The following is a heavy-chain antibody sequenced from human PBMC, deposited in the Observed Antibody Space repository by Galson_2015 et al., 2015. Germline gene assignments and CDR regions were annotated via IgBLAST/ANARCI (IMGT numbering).Heavy chain of an antibody. V-gene: IGHV3-30-3*01. D-gene: IGHD3-3*01. CDR2: ISYDGSNK. Sequence: SLRLSCAASGFTFSSYAMHWVRQAPGKGLEWVAVISYDGSNKYYADSVKGRFTISRDNSKNTLYLQMNSLRAEDTAAYYCARAGKYDFWSGYSTYYYYMDVWGKGTTVTVSS. J-gene: IGHJ6*03. CDR1: GFTFSSYA. CDR3: ARAGKYDFWSGYSTYYYYMDV.